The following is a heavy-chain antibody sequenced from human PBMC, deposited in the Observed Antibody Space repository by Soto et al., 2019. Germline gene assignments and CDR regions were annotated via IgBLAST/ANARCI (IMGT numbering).Heavy chain of an antibody. V-gene: IGHV3-23*01. CDR2: ISGSGGST. Sequence: PGGSLRLSCAASGFTFSSYAMSWVRQAPGKGLEWVSAISGSGGSTYYADSVKGRFTISRDNSKNTLYLQMNSLRAEDTAVYYCARYHPRGDYLLYFDYWGQGTLVTVSS. D-gene: IGHD4-17*01. CDR3: ARYHPRGDYLLYFDY. J-gene: IGHJ4*02. CDR1: GFTFSSYA.